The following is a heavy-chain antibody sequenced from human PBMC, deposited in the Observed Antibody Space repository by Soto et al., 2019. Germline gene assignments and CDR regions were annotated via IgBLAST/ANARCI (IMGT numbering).Heavy chain of an antibody. CDR3: AKASNRGYRHTYYFDY. D-gene: IGHD5-18*01. Sequence: PGGSLRLSCAASGFTFSSYAMSWVRQAPGKGLEWVSAISGSGGSTYYADSVKGRFTISRDNSKNTLYLQMNSLRAEDTAVYYCAKASNRGYRHTYYFDYWGQGTLVTVSS. J-gene: IGHJ4*02. CDR1: GFTFSSYA. CDR2: ISGSGGST. V-gene: IGHV3-23*01.